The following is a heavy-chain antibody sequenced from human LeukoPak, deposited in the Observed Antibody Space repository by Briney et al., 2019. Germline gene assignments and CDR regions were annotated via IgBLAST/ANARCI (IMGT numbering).Heavy chain of an antibody. J-gene: IGHJ4*02. CDR1: GGSISSSNW. CDR2: IYHSGST. D-gene: IGHD3-22*01. CDR3: ARGRSTSSGSYYFDY. V-gene: IGHV4-4*02. Sequence: KPSETLSLTCAVSGGSISSSNWWSWVRQPPGKGLEWIGEIYHSGSTNYNPSLKSRVTISVDKSKNQFSLKLSSVTAADTAVYYCARGRSTSSGSYYFDYWGQGTLVTVSS.